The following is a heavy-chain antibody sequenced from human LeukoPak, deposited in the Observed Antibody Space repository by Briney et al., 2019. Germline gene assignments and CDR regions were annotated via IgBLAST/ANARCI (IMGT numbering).Heavy chain of an antibody. V-gene: IGHV4-39*07. CDR1: GGSISSSSYY. CDR3: ARIKRVSGYSSSWHPYNWFDP. J-gene: IGHJ5*02. Sequence: SETLSLTCTVSGGSISSSSYYWGWIRQPPGKGLEWIGSIYHSGSTNYNPSLKSRVTISVDTSKNQFSLKLSSVTAADTAVYYCARIKRVSGYSSSWHPYNWFDPWGQGTLVTVSS. CDR2: IYHSGST. D-gene: IGHD6-13*01.